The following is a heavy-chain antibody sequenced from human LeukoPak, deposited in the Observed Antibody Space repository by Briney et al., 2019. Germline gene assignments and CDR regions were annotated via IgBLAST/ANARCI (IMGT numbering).Heavy chain of an antibody. J-gene: IGHJ3*02. CDR3: ARHKKCTGGTCPYGLAFDI. Sequence: SETLSLTCTVSVASITSSGYYWGWIRQPPGKGLEWIGSMFYSGTTYYNPSLKRRVTVSVDTSRNQFSLQMSSVTAADTGIYHCARHKKCTGGTCPYGLAFDIWGQGTMVTVSS. V-gene: IGHV4-39*01. D-gene: IGHD2-15*01. CDR1: VASITSSGYY. CDR2: MFYSGTT.